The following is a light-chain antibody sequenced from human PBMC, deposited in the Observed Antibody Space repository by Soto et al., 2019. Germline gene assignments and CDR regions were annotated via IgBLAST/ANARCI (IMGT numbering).Light chain of an antibody. CDR1: SSDVGGYNY. CDR2: EVN. V-gene: IGLV2-8*01. Sequence: QSVLTQPPSASGSPGQSVTISCTGTSSDVGGYNYDSWYQHHPGNAPKLMIFEVNKRASGVPDRFSGSKSGNTASLTVSGLQAEDEADYYCSSYAGSNTPYVFGTGTKLTVL. CDR3: SSYAGSNTPYV. J-gene: IGLJ1*01.